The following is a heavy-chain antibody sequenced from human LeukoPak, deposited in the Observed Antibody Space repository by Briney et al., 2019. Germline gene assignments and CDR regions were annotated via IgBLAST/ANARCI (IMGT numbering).Heavy chain of an antibody. CDR2: ISYDGSAQ. Sequence: PGRSLRLSCAVSGFPFSGCGMHWVRQAPGKGLEWVAVISYDGSAQYYVDSVKGRFTISRDNSKKTLYLQMNSLRPEDTAMYYCAKADLIVVVPAGMDVWGKGTTVTVSS. CDR3: AKADLIVVVPAGMDV. CDR1: GFPFSGCG. V-gene: IGHV3-30*18. D-gene: IGHD2-2*01. J-gene: IGHJ6*03.